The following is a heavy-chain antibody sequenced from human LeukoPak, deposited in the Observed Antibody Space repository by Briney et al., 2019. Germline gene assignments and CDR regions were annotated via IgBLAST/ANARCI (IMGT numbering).Heavy chain of an antibody. CDR3: ARWDSALIKYYYYMGV. CDR2: IKQDGNEK. Sequence: GGSLRLSCAASGFTLSSNWMSWVRQAPGKGLEWVANIKQDGNEKYYVDSVKGRFTISRDNAKNSLYLQMNSLRAEDTAVYYCARWDSALIKYYYYMGVWGKGTTVIVSS. CDR1: GFTLSSNW. V-gene: IGHV3-7*01. D-gene: IGHD1-26*01. J-gene: IGHJ6*03.